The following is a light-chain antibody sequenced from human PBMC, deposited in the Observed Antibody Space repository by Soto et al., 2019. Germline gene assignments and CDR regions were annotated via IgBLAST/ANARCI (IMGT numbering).Light chain of an antibody. J-gene: IGKJ1*01. V-gene: IGKV3-15*01. CDR3: QQYNSWPRT. CDR1: QSVSSN. CDR2: GAS. Sequence: EIVMTQSPATLSVSPGERATLSCRASQSVSSNLAWYQQIPGQAPRLLIYGASTRATGIPARFSGSGSGTEFTLTISRLQSEDFAVYYCQQYNSWPRTFGQGTKV.